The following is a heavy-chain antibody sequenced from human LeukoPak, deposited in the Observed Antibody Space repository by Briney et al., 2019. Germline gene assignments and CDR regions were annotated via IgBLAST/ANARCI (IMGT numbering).Heavy chain of an antibody. CDR1: GFTFSSYS. CDR3: ATSRNGSYFDY. D-gene: IGHD1-26*01. V-gene: IGHV3-48*01. CDR2: ISSSTTTTI. J-gene: IGHJ4*02. Sequence: GGSLRLSCAASGFTFSSYSMNWVRQAPGKGLEWVSYISSSTTTTIYYADSVKGRFTISRDNAKNSLYRQINSLRAEDTAVFYCATSRNGSYFDYWGQGTLVTVSS.